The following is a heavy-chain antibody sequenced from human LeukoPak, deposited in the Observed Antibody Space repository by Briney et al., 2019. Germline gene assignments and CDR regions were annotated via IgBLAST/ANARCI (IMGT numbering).Heavy chain of an antibody. CDR1: GFTFSNYA. J-gene: IGHJ4*02. CDR3: AKVRWLEGGYFDY. CDR2: ITSGGGTT. Sequence: PGGSLRLSCAASGFTFSNYAMSWVRQAPGKGLGWVSSITSGGGTTFYADSVKDRFTISRDNSKNTLYLQMNSLRAEDTAVYYCAKVRWLEGGYFDYWGQGTLVTVSS. D-gene: IGHD2-15*01. V-gene: IGHV3-23*01.